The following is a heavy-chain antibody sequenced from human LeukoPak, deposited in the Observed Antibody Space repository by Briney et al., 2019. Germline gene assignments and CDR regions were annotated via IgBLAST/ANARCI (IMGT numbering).Heavy chain of an antibody. CDR2: IDHSGST. CDR1: GGSFSGYY. J-gene: IGHJ6*02. V-gene: IGHV4-34*01. Sequence: SETLSLTCAVYGGSFSGYYWSWIRQPPGKGLEWIGEIDHSGSTNYNPSLKSRVTISVDTSKNQFSLKLSSVTAADTAVYYCARDVRGYSYGNYYYYGMDVWGQGTTVTVSS. D-gene: IGHD5-18*01. CDR3: ARDVRGYSYGNYYYYGMDV.